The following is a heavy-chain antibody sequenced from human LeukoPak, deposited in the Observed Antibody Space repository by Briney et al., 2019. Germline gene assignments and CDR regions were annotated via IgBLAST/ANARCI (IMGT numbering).Heavy chain of an antibody. Sequence: PSETLSLTCTVSGGSISSSSYYWGWIRQPPGKGLGWIGSIYYSGSTYYNPSLKSRVTISVDTSKNQFSLKLSSVTAADTDVYYCARRSPLTWNYGVYWGQGTLVTVSS. D-gene: IGHD1-7*01. V-gene: IGHV4-39*01. CDR3: ARRSPLTWNYGVY. CDR2: IYYSGST. CDR1: GGSISSSSYY. J-gene: IGHJ4*02.